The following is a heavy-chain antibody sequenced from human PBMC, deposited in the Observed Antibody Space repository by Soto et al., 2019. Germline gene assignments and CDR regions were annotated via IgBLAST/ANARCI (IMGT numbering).Heavy chain of an antibody. CDR3: ARDGEGIAAPGTAFDI. CDR2: INPNSGGT. J-gene: IGHJ3*02. CDR1: GHTFTGYY. D-gene: IGHD6-13*01. V-gene: IGHV1-2*04. Sequence: QGQLVQSGAEVKEPGASVKVSCKASGHTFTGYYMHWVRQAPGQGLEWMGWINPNSGGTNYAQTFQGWVTMTRDTSISTAYMEMSRLRSDDTAVYYWARDGEGIAAPGTAFDIWGQGTMVTVSS.